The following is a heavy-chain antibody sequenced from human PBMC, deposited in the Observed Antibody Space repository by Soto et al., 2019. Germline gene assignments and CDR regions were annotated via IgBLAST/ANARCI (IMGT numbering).Heavy chain of an antibody. CDR1: GYTFTSYY. Sequence: ASVKVSCKASGYTFTSYYMHWVRQAPGQGLERMGIINPSGGSTSYAQKFQGRVTMTRDTSTSTVYMELSSLRSEGTGVNYCARYGWQLIAYRATGLGSTAPTGYHCGKDVWGQVNTITVSS. CDR2: INPSGGST. V-gene: IGHV1-46*01. D-gene: IGHD2-15*01. J-gene: IGHJ6*02. CDR3: ARYGWQLIAYRATGLGSTAPTGYHCGKDV.